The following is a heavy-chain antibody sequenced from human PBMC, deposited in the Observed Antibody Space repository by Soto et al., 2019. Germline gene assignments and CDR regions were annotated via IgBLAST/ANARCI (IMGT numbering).Heavy chain of an antibody. CDR1: GFTFSGYS. D-gene: IGHD2-8*01. CDR2: ISGPSIYI. V-gene: IGHV3-21*01. J-gene: IGHJ6*01. CDR3: ARGFRNGFNV. Sequence: EVQLVESGGGLVKPGGSPRLSCVASGFTFSGYSINWVRQAPGKGLEWVSYISGPSIYIYYADSVKGRFTISRDNAKSAVYLQMNSLRADDTAVYYCARGFRNGFNVW.